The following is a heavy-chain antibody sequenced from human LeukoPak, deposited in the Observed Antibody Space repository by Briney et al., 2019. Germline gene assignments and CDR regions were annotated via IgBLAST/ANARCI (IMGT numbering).Heavy chain of an antibody. CDR2: ISVGSDVI. V-gene: IGHV3-23*01. J-gene: IGHJ4*02. D-gene: IGHD3-9*01. CDR3: AKSHVSTATGTGRYFDY. Sequence: GGSLRLSCAASGLTFSNYAMSWVRQAPGKGLEWVSAISVGSDVIYYADSVKGRFAISRDNSKHTLYLQMDSLRAEDTAVYYCAKSHVSTATGTGRYFDYWGQGTLVTVSS. CDR1: GLTFSNYA.